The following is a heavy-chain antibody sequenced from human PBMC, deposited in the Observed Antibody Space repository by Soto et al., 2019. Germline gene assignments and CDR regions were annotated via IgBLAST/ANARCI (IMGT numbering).Heavy chain of an antibody. V-gene: IGHV4-31*03. CDR3: ARGSSGYYTSRYYYYMDV. D-gene: IGHD3-3*01. J-gene: IGHJ6*03. Sequence: SETLSLTCTVSGGSISSGGYYWSWIRQHPGKGLEWIGYIYYSGSTYYNPSLKSRVTISVDTSKNQFSLKLSSVTAADTAVYYCARGSSGYYTSRYYYYMDVWGKGTTVTVSS. CDR2: IYYSGST. CDR1: GGSISSGGYY.